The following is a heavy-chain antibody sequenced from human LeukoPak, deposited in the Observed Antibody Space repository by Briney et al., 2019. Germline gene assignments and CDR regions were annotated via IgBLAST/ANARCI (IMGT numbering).Heavy chain of an antibody. J-gene: IGHJ4*02. CDR3: ARSIVGAIDY. CDR1: GFTFSSYS. D-gene: IGHD1-26*01. Sequence: GSLRLSCAASGFTFSSYSMNWVRQAPGKGLEWVSYISSSSSTIYYADSVKGRFTISRDNAKNSLYLQMNSLRAEDTAVYYCARSIVGAIDYWGQGTLVTVSS. V-gene: IGHV3-48*04. CDR2: ISSSSSTI.